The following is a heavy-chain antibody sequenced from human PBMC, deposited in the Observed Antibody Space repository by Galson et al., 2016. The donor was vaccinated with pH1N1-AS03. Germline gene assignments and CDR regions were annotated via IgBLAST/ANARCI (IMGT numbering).Heavy chain of an antibody. CDR1: GGSISSYY. CDR2: IYSSVGT. Sequence: SETLSLTCTVSGGSISSYYWTWIRQPPGKGLEWIGHIYSSVGTNNNPSLKSRVTISVDTSKNQFSLKLSSVTAADTAVYYCARFRSSCTFYYGLDVWGQGTTVTVSS. CDR3: ARFRSSCTFYYGLDV. D-gene: IGHD6-13*01. V-gene: IGHV4-59*01. J-gene: IGHJ6*02.